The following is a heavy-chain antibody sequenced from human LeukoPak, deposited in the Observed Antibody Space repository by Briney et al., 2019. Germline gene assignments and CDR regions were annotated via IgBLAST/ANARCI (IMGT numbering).Heavy chain of an antibody. J-gene: IGHJ5*02. CDR2: ISGSGGST. Sequence: PGGSLRLSCAASGFTFSSYAMSWVRQAPGKGLEWVSAISGSGGSTYYADSVKGRFTISRDNSKNTLYLQMNSLRAEDTAVYYCARGFCSSTSCPAYPWGQGTLVTVSS. D-gene: IGHD2-2*01. CDR3: ARGFCSSTSCPAYP. V-gene: IGHV3-23*01. CDR1: GFTFSSYA.